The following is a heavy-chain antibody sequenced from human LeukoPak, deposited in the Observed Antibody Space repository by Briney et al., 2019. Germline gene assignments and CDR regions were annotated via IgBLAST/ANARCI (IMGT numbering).Heavy chain of an antibody. Sequence: SQTLSLTCAISGDSVSSNSAAWNWIRQSPSTGLEWLGRTYYRSKWFNDYALSVKSRLTINPDTSKNQFSLQLTSMTPEDTAVYYCARGTWAAGLDHWGQGTLVTVSS. J-gene: IGHJ4*02. CDR3: ARGTWAAGLDH. CDR2: TYYRSKWFN. D-gene: IGHD6-13*01. CDR1: GDSVSSNSAA. V-gene: IGHV6-1*01.